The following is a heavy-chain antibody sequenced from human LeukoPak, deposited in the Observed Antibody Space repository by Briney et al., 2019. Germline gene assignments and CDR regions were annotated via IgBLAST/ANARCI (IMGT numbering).Heavy chain of an antibody. V-gene: IGHV4-39*01. J-gene: IGHJ4*01. CDR2: IYYSGST. CDR3: ARLGAAGLRYFDY. Sequence: SETLSLTCTVSGGSISSSSYYWGWIRQPPGKGLEWIGSIYYSGSTYYNPPLKSQVTISVDTSKNQVSLKLTSVTAADTAVYYCARLGAAGLRYFDYWGQEPWSPSPQ. D-gene: IGHD3-10*01. CDR1: GGSISSSSYY.